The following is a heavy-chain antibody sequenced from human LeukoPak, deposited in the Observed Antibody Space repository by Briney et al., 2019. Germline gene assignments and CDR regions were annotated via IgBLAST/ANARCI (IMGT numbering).Heavy chain of an antibody. CDR2: ISSSSSYI. Sequence: GGSLRLSCLTSGFTLSTNAMSWVRQAPGKGLEWVSSISSSSSYIYYADSVKGRFTISRDNAKNSLYLQMNSLRAEDTAVYYCARERGVAKGDYWGQGTLVTVSS. D-gene: IGHD3-10*01. CDR1: GFTLSTNA. V-gene: IGHV3-21*01. CDR3: ARERGVAKGDY. J-gene: IGHJ4*02.